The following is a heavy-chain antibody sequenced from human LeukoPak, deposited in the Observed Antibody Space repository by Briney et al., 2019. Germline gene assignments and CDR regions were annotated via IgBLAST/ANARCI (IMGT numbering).Heavy chain of an antibody. CDR3: AKFSAGNDFSDYYYYYMDV. CDR1: GFTFSSYA. Sequence: GGSLRLSCAASGFTFSSYAMSWVRQAPGKGLEWVSAISGSGGSTYYADSVKGRFTISRDNSKNTLYLQMNSLRAEDTAVYYCAKFSAGNDFSDYYYYYMDVWGKGTTATVSS. CDR2: ISGSGGST. V-gene: IGHV3-23*01. J-gene: IGHJ6*03. D-gene: IGHD3/OR15-3a*01.